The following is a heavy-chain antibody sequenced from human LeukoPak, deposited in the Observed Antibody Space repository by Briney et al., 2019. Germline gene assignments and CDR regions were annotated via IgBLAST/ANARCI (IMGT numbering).Heavy chain of an antibody. Sequence: SVKVSCKASGGTFSSYAISWVRQAPGQGLEWMGRIIPIFGTANYAQKFQGRVTITADKSTSTAYMELSSLRSEDTAVYYCARDQDDYGDYVGAFDIWGQGTMVTASS. CDR2: IIPIFGTA. D-gene: IGHD4-17*01. CDR3: ARDQDDYGDYVGAFDI. V-gene: IGHV1-69*06. CDR1: GGTFSSYA. J-gene: IGHJ3*02.